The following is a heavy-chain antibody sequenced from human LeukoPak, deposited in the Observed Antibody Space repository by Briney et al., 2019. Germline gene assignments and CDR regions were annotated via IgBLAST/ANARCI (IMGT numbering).Heavy chain of an antibody. CDR2: IYYSGST. Sequence: SETLSLTCTVSGGSISSYYWGWIRQPPGKGLEWIGSIYYSGSTYYNPSLKSRVTISVDTSKNQFSLKLSSVTAADTAVYYCAGRRGYSGYAMYDYWGQGTLVTVSS. J-gene: IGHJ4*02. CDR3: AGRRGYSGYAMYDY. V-gene: IGHV4-39*01. D-gene: IGHD5-12*01. CDR1: GGSISSYY.